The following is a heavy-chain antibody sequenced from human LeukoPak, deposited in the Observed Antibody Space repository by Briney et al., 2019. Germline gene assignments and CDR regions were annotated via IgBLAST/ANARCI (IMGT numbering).Heavy chain of an antibody. CDR1: GFTFSSYA. CDR3: AKAEGFFGGYYDH. V-gene: IGHV3-64D*06. D-gene: IGHD4-23*01. CDR2: ISSNGGST. Sequence: GGSLRLSCSASGFTFSSYAMHWVRQAPGKGLEYVSAISSNGGSTYYADSVKGRFTISRDNSKNTLYLQMSSLRAEDTAFYYCAKAEGFFGGYYDHWGQGTLVTVSS. J-gene: IGHJ4*02.